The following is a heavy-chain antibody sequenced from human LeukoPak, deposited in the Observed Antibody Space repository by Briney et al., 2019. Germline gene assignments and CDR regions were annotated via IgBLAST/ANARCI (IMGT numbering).Heavy chain of an antibody. Sequence: ASVKVSCKASGYTFTSYDINWVRQATGQGLEWKGWMNPNSGNTGYAQKFQGRVTMTRDMSTSTVYMELSSLRSEDTAVYYCARAQVRGVTTYDYWGQGTLVTVSS. CDR2: MNPNSGNT. J-gene: IGHJ4*02. CDR3: ARAQVRGVTTYDY. D-gene: IGHD3-10*01. V-gene: IGHV1-8*01. CDR1: GYTFTSYD.